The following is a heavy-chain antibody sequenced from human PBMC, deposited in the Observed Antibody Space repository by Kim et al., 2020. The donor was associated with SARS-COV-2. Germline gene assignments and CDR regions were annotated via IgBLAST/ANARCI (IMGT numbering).Heavy chain of an antibody. J-gene: IGHJ1*01. Sequence: SETLSLTCTVSRDTTTSGTYYWGWIRQPPGKGLEWIGSINYSGNTYYNPSLKSRVTISGDTSKTQFSLKLISVTAADTAIYYCARHLSITIFGVVKDYF. V-gene: IGHV4-39*01. CDR3: ARHLSITIFGVVKDYF. CDR2: INYSGNT. CDR1: RDTTTSGTYY. D-gene: IGHD3-3*01.